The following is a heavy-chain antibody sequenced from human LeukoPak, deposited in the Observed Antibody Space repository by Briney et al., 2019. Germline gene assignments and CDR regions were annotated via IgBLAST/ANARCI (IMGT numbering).Heavy chain of an antibody. CDR2: ISSSTRTI. CDR3: ARDLRDYVFDY. D-gene: IGHD4-17*01. J-gene: IGHJ4*02. Sequence: GGSLRLSCAASGFTFSSYSMNWVRQAPGKGLEWVSYISSSTRTIYYADSVKGRFTISRDNAKNSVYLQMNSLRDEDTAVYYCARDLRDYVFDYWGQGTLVTVSP. V-gene: IGHV3-48*02. CDR1: GFTFSSYS.